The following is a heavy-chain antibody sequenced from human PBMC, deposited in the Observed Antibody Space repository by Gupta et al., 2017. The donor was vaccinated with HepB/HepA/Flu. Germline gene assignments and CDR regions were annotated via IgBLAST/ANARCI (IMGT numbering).Heavy chain of an antibody. D-gene: IGHD3-10*01. V-gene: IGHV3-23*01. CDR1: GFTFSSYA. J-gene: IGHJ3*02. Sequence: EVQLLESGGGLVQPGGSLRLSCAAYGFTFSSYAMSWVRQAPVKGLEWVAAISRSGVSTYYADSVKGRFTISRDNSKNTLYLQMNSLRAEDTAVYYCAKDLLLWFGDATPGPFDIWGQGTMVTVSS. CDR2: ISRSGVST. CDR3: AKDLLLWFGDATPGPFDI.